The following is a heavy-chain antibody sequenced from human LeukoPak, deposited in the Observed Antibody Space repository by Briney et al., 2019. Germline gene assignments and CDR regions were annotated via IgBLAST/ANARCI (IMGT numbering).Heavy chain of an antibody. D-gene: IGHD6-13*01. V-gene: IGHV1-46*01. CDR2: INPSGGST. Sequence: ASVKVSCKASGYTFTSYYMHWVRQAPGQGLEWMGIINPSGGSTSYAQKFQGRVTMTRDTSTSTVYMELSSLRSEDTAVYYCARDQCSSSWYALPYYYYGMDVWGQGTTVTVSS. CDR1: GYTFTSYY. CDR3: ARDQCSSSWYALPYYYYGMDV. J-gene: IGHJ6*02.